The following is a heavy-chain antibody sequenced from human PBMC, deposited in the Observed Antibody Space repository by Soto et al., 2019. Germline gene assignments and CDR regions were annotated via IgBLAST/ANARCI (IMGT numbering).Heavy chain of an antibody. V-gene: IGHV3-30*03. CDR3: ARDCSGGSCYFDY. CDR2: VSYDGRDE. Sequence: QVQPVESGGGVVQPGRSLRLSCAVSGFTFSSYGMHWVRQAPGKGLEWVAGVSYDGRDEFYADSVKGRFTISRDNSKSTLFLQMNSLRVEDTAVYYCARDCSGGSCYFDYWGQGTQVPVSS. CDR1: GFTFSSYG. D-gene: IGHD2-15*01. J-gene: IGHJ4*02.